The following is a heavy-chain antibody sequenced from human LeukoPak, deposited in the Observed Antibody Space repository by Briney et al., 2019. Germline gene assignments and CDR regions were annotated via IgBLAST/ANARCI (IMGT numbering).Heavy chain of an antibody. V-gene: IGHV3-23*01. D-gene: IGHD2-8*02. CDR1: GFTFSSYA. CDR3: ATYRQVLLPFES. Sequence: PGGSLRLSCAASGFTFSSYAMHWVRQPPGKGLEWVSAISGSGGSTYYADSVKGRFTISRDNSKNTLYLQMNSLRAEDTAIYYCATYRQVLLPFESWGQGTLVTVSS. CDR2: ISGSGGST. J-gene: IGHJ4*02.